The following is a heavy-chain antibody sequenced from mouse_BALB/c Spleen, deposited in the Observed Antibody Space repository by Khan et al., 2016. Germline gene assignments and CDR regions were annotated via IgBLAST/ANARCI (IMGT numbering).Heavy chain of an antibody. D-gene: IGHD1-2*01. Sequence: EVQLQESGPSLAKPSQTLSLTCSVTGDSITSGHWNWIRKFPGNKFDFMGYISHSGDSYYNPSLKSRISITRDTSKNQYYLQFNSVTTEDTATYYCATWDYYGSAFAYWGQGTLVTVSA. CDR3: ATWDYYGSAFAY. CDR2: ISHSGDS. J-gene: IGHJ3*01. V-gene: IGHV3-8*02. CDR1: GDSITSGH.